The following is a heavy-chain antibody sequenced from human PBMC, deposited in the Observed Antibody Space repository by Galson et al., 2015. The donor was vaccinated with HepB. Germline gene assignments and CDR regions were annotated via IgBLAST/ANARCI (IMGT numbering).Heavy chain of an antibody. V-gene: IGHV3-30*02. D-gene: IGHD3-10*01. CDR3: AKVIPRRVGELLDYYHFGMDV. J-gene: IGHJ6*02. Sequence: SLRLSCAASGFSFRGYGMHWVRQAPGTGLQWVAFIWYDGSNKYYADSVKGRFTISRDNSKNTLYLQMNSLRVDDTAMYFCAKVIPRRVGELLDYYHFGMDVCGQGTTVTVSS. CDR1: GFSFRGYG. CDR2: IWYDGSNK.